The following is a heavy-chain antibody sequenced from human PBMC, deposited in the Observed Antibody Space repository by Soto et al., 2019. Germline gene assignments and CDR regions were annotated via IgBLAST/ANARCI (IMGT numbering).Heavy chain of an antibody. V-gene: IGHV4-31*03. CDR1: GGSISSGGYY. J-gene: IGHJ4*02. D-gene: IGHD2-2*01. Sequence: SETLSLTCTVSGGSISSGGYYWSWIRQHPGKGLEWIGYIYYSGSTYYNPSLKSRVTISVDTSKNQFSLKLSSVTAADTAVYYCARDRGSSSTRFDYWGQGTLVTVSS. CDR3: ARDRGSSSTRFDY. CDR2: IYYSGST.